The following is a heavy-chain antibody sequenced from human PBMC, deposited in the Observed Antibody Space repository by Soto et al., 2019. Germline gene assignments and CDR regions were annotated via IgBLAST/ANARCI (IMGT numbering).Heavy chain of an antibody. CDR1: GGSISSGDYY. CDR2: IYYSGST. CDR3: ARDHYVYDILTGYGYYYGMDV. D-gene: IGHD3-9*01. Sequence: QVQLQESGPGLVKPSQTLSLTCTVSGGSISSGDYYWSWIRQPPGKGLEWIGYIYYSGSTYYNPSLKSRVTMSVDTSKNQFSLKLSSVTAADTAVYYCARDHYVYDILTGYGYYYGMDVWGKGTTVTVSS. V-gene: IGHV4-30-4*01. J-gene: IGHJ6*04.